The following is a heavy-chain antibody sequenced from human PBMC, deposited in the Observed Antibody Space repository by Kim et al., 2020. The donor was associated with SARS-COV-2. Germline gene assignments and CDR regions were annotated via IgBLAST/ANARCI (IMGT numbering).Heavy chain of an antibody. CDR3: TSAPISGATGGPFDP. D-gene: IGHD2-21*01. CDR2: ISQGGGDD. J-gene: IGHJ5*02. CDR1: GFTFRKYW. V-gene: IGHV3-7*01. Sequence: GGSLRLSCVGSGFTFRKYWMSWVRQSARTGLEWVANISQGGGDDYYVDSVKGRSSISRDNDQNSFYFQMNDLRVEDTAVYYCTSAPISGATGGPFDPRGHGTLVTV.